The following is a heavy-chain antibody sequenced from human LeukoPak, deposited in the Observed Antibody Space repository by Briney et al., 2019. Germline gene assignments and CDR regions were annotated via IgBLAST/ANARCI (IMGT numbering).Heavy chain of an antibody. Sequence: PSETLSLTCTVSGGSINSDNYYWDWIRQPAGKGLEWIGRISSSGTTNYNPSLNSRVTISLDTSKNQFSLMLNSVTAADTAVYYCAREWSFWGKGTKVTVSS. J-gene: IGHJ3*01. D-gene: IGHD3-10*01. V-gene: IGHV4-61*02. CDR2: ISSSGTT. CDR1: GGSINSDNYY. CDR3: AREWSF.